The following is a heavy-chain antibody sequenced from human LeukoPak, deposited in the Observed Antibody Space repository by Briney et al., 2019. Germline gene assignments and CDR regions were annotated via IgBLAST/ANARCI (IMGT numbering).Heavy chain of an antibody. CDR1: GGTFSSYA. V-gene: IGHV1-69*05. D-gene: IGHD3-22*01. CDR2: IIPIFGTA. J-gene: IGHJ3*02. Sequence: GASVKVSCKASGGTFSSYAISWVRQAPGQGLKWMGGIIPIFGTANYAQKFQGRVTITTDESTSTAYMELSSLRSEDTAVYYCAMRRSITMIVVVINFGAFDIWGQGTMVTVSS. CDR3: AMRRSITMIVVVINFGAFDI.